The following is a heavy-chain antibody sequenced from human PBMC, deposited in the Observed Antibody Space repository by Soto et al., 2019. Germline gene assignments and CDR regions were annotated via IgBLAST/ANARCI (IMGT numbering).Heavy chain of an antibody. V-gene: IGHV3-30-3*01. CDR2: ISYDASNK. Sequence: VQLVESGGGVVQPGRSLRLSCAASGFTFRSYAMHWVRQAPGKGLEWVAIISYDASNKYYADSVKGRFTISRDNSKNTLYLQMNSLRAEDTAVYYCARGYSSSSAAFDYWGQGTLVTVSS. CDR3: ARGYSSSSAAFDY. CDR1: GFTFRSYA. J-gene: IGHJ4*02. D-gene: IGHD6-13*01.